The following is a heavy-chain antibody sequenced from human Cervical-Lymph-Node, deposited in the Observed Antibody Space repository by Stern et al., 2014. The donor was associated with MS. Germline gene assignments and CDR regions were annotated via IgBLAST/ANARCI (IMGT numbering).Heavy chain of an antibody. CDR1: GYIFTAYY. J-gene: IGHJ4*02. D-gene: IGHD4-17*01. CDR3: ARSITVTPLEF. Sequence: QVQLAQSGAEVKKPGASVKVSCKASGYIFTAYYIHWVRQAPGKGLAWMGRLNPSSGGTDLAQTFQGRVTMTRDTSISTAYMELTRLTSGDTAVYYCARSITVTPLEFWGQGTLVAVSS. V-gene: IGHV1-2*06. CDR2: LNPSSGGT.